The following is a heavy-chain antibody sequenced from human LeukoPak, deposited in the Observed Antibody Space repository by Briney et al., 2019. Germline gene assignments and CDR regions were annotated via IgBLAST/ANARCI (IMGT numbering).Heavy chain of an antibody. D-gene: IGHD5-12*01. J-gene: IGHJ6*03. CDR3: ARDGSAFREYYMDV. CDR1: GFTFGSYA. V-gene: IGHV3-30-3*01. CDR2: ISYDGSNK. Sequence: GSLRLSCAASGFTFGSYAMHWVRQAPGKGLEWVAVISYDGSNKYYADSVKGRFTISRDNSKNTLYLQMNSLRAEDTAVYYCARDGSAFREYYMDVWGKGTTVTVSS.